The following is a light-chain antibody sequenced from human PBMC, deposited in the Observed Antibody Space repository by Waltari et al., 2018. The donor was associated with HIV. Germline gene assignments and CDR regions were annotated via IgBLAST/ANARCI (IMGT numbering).Light chain of an antibody. CDR2: EVT. CDR1: SSDVGTYDL. Sequence: QSALTQPASVSGSPGQSITVSCTGTSSDVGTYDLVSWYQQHPGKAPKLMIYEVTKRPSGVSNRVSGSKSGNTASLTVSGLQADDEAEYYCCSYRGSNTWVFGGGTKVTVL. J-gene: IGLJ3*02. CDR3: CSYRGSNTWV. V-gene: IGLV2-23*02.